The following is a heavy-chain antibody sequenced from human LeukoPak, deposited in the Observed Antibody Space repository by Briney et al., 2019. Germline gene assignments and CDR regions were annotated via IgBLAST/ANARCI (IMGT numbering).Heavy chain of an antibody. V-gene: IGHV3-53*03. CDR3: VSGYCRGARCHAFAFDI. CDR1: GLTVSNSY. Sequence: GGSLRLSCAASGLTVSNSYINWVRQPPGKGLEWVSVLYRDDTSYYAESVKGRFTISRDSAKNTLDLQMSGLRAEDTATYYCVSGYCRGARCHAFAFDIWGQGTMVTVSS. D-gene: IGHD2-15*01. CDR2: LYRDDTS. J-gene: IGHJ3*02.